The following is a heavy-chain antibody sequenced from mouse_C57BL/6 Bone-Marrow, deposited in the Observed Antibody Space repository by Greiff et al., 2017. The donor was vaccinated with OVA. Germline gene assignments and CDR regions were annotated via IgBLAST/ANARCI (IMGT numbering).Heavy chain of an antibody. V-gene: IGHV3-5*01. Sequence: EVQLQQSGPGLVKPSQTVFLTCTVTGISITTGNYRWSWIRQFPGNKLEWIGYIYYSGTITYNPSLTSRTTITRDTPKNQFFLEMNSLTAEDTATYYCARADYYGSNDYWGQGTTLTVSS. CDR3: ARADYYGSNDY. D-gene: IGHD1-1*01. J-gene: IGHJ2*01. CDR1: GISITTGNYR. CDR2: IYYSGTI.